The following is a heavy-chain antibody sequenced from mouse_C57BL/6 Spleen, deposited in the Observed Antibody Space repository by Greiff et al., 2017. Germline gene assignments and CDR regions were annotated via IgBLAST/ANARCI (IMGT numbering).Heavy chain of an antibody. CDR1: GYTFTSYW. D-gene: IGHD1-1*01. CDR3: ARNYCSSYYFDY. CDR2: VDPSDSYT. Sequence: VQLQQPGAELVMPGASVKLSCKASGYTFTSYWMHWVKQRPGQGLEWIGEVDPSDSYTNYNQKFKGKSTLTVDKSSSTAYMQLSSLTSEDSAVYYCARNYCSSYYFDYWGQGTTLTVSS. V-gene: IGHV1-69*01. J-gene: IGHJ2*01.